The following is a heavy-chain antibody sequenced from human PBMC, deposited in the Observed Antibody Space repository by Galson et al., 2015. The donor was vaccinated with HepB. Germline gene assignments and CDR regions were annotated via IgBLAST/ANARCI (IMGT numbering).Heavy chain of an antibody. CDR3: ARTLRRDTGAYYYYGMDV. CDR1: GYTFTGYY. Sequence: SVKVSCKASGYTFTGYYMHWVRQAPGQGLEWMGWINPNSGGTNYAQKSQGRVTMTRDTSISTAYMELSRLRSDDTAVYYCARTLRRDTGAYYYYGMDVWGQGTTVTVSS. CDR2: INPNSGGT. V-gene: IGHV1-2*02. J-gene: IGHJ6*02. D-gene: IGHD1-26*01.